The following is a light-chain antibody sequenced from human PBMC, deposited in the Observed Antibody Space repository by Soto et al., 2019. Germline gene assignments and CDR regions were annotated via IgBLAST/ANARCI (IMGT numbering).Light chain of an antibody. V-gene: IGKV3-20*01. CDR3: QQYGNSPIT. CDR1: QSVNSNY. J-gene: IGKJ5*01. CDR2: GAS. Sequence: ETVLTQSPRTLSLSPGERATLSCRASQSVNSNYLAWYQQKPGQAPRLLIYGASSRATGIPDRFSGSGSGTDFTLTITRLEPEDFAVYDCQQYGNSPITFGQGTRLEIK.